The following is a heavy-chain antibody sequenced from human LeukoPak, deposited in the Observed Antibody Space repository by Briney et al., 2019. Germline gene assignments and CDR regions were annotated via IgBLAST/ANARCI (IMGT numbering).Heavy chain of an antibody. CDR1: GFTFSNYG. V-gene: IGHV3-30*02. Sequence: GGSLRLSCAASGFTFSNYGMYWVRQAPGKGLEWVAFIRDGGSNKYYADSVKGRFTISRDNSKNTLYLQMNSLRAEDTAVYYCAKDHTEYYYDSSGYYFRLGYFDYWGQGTLVTASS. CDR3: AKDHTEYYYDSSGYYFRLGYFDY. CDR2: IRDGGSNK. J-gene: IGHJ4*02. D-gene: IGHD3-22*01.